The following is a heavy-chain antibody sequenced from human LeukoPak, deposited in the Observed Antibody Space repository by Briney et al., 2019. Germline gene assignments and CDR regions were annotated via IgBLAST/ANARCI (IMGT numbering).Heavy chain of an antibody. Sequence: ASVKVSCKPSGYTFTNYYVHSVRQAPGQGLEWMGYIVPDSGGADYDQKFQGRVTMTRDKSISTVYMELSSLRSDDPAVCYCSTEDKYCSGANCGKYWGQGTLVTVSS. CDR2: IVPDSGGA. V-gene: IGHV1-2*02. D-gene: IGHD2-15*01. J-gene: IGHJ4*02. CDR3: STEDKYCSGANCGKY. CDR1: GYTFTNYY.